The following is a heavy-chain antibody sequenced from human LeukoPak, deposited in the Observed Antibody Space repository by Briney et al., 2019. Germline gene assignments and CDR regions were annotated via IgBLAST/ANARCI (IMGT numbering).Heavy chain of an antibody. J-gene: IGHJ4*02. CDR3: TRGPGYDYVWGTYRADY. V-gene: IGHV3-64*01. CDR2: VTSSGSST. CDR1: GFLFYSYA. Sequence: GGSLRLSCSASGFLFYSYAMHWVRQAPGRGLEYVAAVTSSGSSTFHANSVKGRFTISRDNSKNTLYLQMDSLRPEDMAVYFCTRGPGYDYVWGTYRADYWGKGTLVTVSS. D-gene: IGHD3-16*02.